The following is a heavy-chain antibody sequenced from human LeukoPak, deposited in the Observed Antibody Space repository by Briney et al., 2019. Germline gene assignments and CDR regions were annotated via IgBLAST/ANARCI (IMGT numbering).Heavy chain of an antibody. V-gene: IGHV4-30-4*01. D-gene: IGHD4-17*01. CDR2: IHYSGIT. CDR3: ARAPLTTATSDYFDL. J-gene: IGHJ4*02. CDR1: GGSISTNDYF. Sequence: PSETLSLTCTVSGGSISTNDYFWSWIRQSPEKGLEWIGYIHYSGITKSKPSLESRLTLSVDTSKNQLSLRLTSVTAADTAVYYCARAPLTTATSDYFDLWGLGTLVTVSS.